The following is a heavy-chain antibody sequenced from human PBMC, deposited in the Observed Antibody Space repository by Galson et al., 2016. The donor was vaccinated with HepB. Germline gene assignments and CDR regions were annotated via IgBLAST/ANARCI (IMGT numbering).Heavy chain of an antibody. V-gene: IGHV1-58*02. J-gene: IGHJ3*02. D-gene: IGHD3-22*01. CDR2: IVLDSHNT. CDR1: GFTFSRSA. CDR3: AVDRGADHYDSSDAFEM. Sequence: SVKVSCKASGFTFSRSAMQWVRQARGQRLEWIGWIVLDSHNTNYAQKFQERVTITRDMSTSTAYLELSSLRSEDTAVYYCAVDRGADHYDSSDAFEMWGQGTMVTVSS.